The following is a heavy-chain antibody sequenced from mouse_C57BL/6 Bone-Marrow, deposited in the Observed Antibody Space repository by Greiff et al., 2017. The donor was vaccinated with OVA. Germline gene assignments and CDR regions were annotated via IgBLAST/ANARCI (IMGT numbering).Heavy chain of an antibody. V-gene: IGHV8-8*01. Sequence: QVTLKVCGPGILQPSQTLSLTCSFSGFSLSTFGMGVGWLRQPSGKGLEWLAHLWWGDDKYYNPALKSRLTISKDTSKNQICLKIANVDTADAATYYCARERGNYYFDYWGQGTTLTVSS. J-gene: IGHJ2*01. CDR3: ARERGNYYFDY. CDR1: GFSLSTFGMG. D-gene: IGHD2-1*01. CDR2: LWWGDDK.